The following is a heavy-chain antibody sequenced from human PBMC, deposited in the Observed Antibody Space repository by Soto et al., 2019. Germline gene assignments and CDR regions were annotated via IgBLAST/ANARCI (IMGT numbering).Heavy chain of an antibody. J-gene: IGHJ4*02. CDR1: GFTFSSYA. V-gene: IGHV3-23*01. CDR2: ISGSGGST. CDR3: ATVARWLQPYRGYFDY. D-gene: IGHD5-12*01. Sequence: GGSLRLSCAASGFTFSSYAMSWVRQAPGKGLEWVSAISGSGGSTYYADSVKGRFTISRDNSKNTLYLQMNSLRAEDTAVYYCATVARWLQPYRGYFDYWGQGTLVTVSS.